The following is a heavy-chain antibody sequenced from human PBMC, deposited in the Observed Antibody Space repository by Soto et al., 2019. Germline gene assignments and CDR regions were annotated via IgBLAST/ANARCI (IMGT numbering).Heavy chain of an antibody. D-gene: IGHD1-26*01. Sequence: GGSLRLSCAVSGFTFSDYAMSWVRQAPGKGLEWVSGISDSGGSTYYADSVKGRFTISRDNSRNTMNLQMNSLRADDTAVYYCAKDAGAASPLRADYWGQGTLVTVSS. CDR2: ISDSGGST. V-gene: IGHV3-23*01. CDR3: AKDAGAASPLRADY. J-gene: IGHJ4*02. CDR1: GFTFSDYA.